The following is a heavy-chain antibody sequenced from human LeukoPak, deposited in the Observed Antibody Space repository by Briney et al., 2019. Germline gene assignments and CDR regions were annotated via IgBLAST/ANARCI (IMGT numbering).Heavy chain of an antibody. CDR3: ARERYSGSYPVFDY. D-gene: IGHD1-26*01. CDR2: ISSSSSYI. Sequence: KPGGSXXLSXAXXGFTFSSYXMNWVRQAPGKGLEWVSSISSSSSYIYYADSVKGRFTISRDKAKNSMYLQMNSLRAEDTAVYYCARERYSGSYPVFDYWGQGTLVTVSS. J-gene: IGHJ4*02. V-gene: IGHV3-21*01. CDR1: GFTFSSYX.